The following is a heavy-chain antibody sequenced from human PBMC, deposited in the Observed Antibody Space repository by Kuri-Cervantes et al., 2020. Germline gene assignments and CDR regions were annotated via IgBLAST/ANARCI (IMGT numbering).Heavy chain of an antibody. CDR2: IWFDGRNK. Sequence: GESLKISCAASGFTFSSYAMHWVRQAPGKGLERVAIIWFDGRNKYYRDSVKGRFTISRDNSKNTLYLQINSLRAEDTAVYYCARWSGEFIDYWGQGTLVTVSS. V-gene: IGHV3-33*08. CDR3: ARWSGEFIDY. J-gene: IGHJ4*02. D-gene: IGHD3-10*01. CDR1: GFTFSSYA.